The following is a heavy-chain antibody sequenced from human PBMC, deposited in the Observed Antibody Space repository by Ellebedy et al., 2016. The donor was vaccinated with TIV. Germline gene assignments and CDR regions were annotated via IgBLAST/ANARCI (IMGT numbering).Heavy chain of an antibody. Sequence: MPSETLSLTCSVSGGSMTSSSYYWGWIRQAPGKGLEWIGMAYHSGSSYYNPSLRRRVTISVDTSKNQFSLKVTSLTAADTAIYYCTRRGDGDQTWDYWGQGTLVTVSS. CDR3: TRRGDGDQTWDY. CDR1: GGSMTSSSYY. CDR2: AYHSGSS. D-gene: IGHD3-10*01. J-gene: IGHJ4*02. V-gene: IGHV4-39*01.